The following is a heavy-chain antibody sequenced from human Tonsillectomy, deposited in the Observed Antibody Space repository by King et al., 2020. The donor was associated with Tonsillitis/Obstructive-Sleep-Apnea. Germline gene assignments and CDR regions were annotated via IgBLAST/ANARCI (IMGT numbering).Heavy chain of an antibody. V-gene: IGHV7-4-1*02. J-gene: IGHJ6*03. CDR2: INTNTGNP. D-gene: IGHD6-13*01. CDR1: GYTLTSNA. Sequence: QLVQSGSELKKPGASVKVSCKASGYTLTSNAMNWVRQAPGQGLEWMGWINTNTGNPTYAQGFTGRFVFPLDTPVSTAYLQISSLKAEEPAVYYCARVRMGYSRTSPTYYMDVWGKGTPVTVSS. CDR3: ARVRMGYSRTSPTYYMDV.